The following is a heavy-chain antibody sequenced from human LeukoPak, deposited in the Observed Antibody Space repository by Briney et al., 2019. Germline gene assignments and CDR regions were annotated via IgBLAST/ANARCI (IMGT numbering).Heavy chain of an antibody. J-gene: IGHJ1*01. CDR2: ISSSSSTI. V-gene: IGHV3-48*02. CDR3: ARAIPAGGAQYFQH. CDR1: GFTFSSYS. Sequence: GGSLRLSCAASGFTFSSYSMNCVRQAPGKGLEWVSYISSSSSTIYYADSVKGRFTISRDNAKNSLYLQMNSLRDEDTAVYYCARAIPAGGAQYFQHWGQGTLVTVSS. D-gene: IGHD6-13*01.